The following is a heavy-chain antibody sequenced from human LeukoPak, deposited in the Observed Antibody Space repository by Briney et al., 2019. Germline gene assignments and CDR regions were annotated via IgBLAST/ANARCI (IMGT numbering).Heavy chain of an antibody. CDR1: GGSISSSSYY. CDR2: IYYSGST. V-gene: IGHV4-39*07. D-gene: IGHD6-6*01. J-gene: IGHJ6*02. CDR3: ARDRPLYGMDV. Sequence: SETLSLTCTVSGGSISSSSYYWGWIRQPPGKGLEWIGSIYYSGSTYYNPSLKSRVTISVDTSKNQFSLKLTPVIAADTAVYYCARDRPLYGMDVWGQGTTVTVSS.